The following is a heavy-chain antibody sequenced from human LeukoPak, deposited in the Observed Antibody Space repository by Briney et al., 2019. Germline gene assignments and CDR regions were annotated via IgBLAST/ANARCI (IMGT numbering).Heavy chain of an antibody. J-gene: IGHJ4*02. CDR1: GFTFSSYW. V-gene: IGHV3-7*01. D-gene: IGHD2-2*01. CDR2: IKQDGSEE. CDR3: ATMPPSGAHNSLDH. Sequence: PGGSLRLSCAASGFTFSSYWMSWVRQAPGKGLEWVANIKQDGSEENFVDSVKGRFTISRDNAKKSLYLQMNSLGAEDTAVYYCATMPPSGAHNSLDHWGQGTLVTVSS.